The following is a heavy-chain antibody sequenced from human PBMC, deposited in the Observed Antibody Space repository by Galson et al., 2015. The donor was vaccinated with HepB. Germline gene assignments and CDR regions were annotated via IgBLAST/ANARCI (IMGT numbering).Heavy chain of an antibody. CDR1: GYTFTSYG. D-gene: IGHD6-19*01. J-gene: IGHJ6*03. V-gene: IGHV1-18*01. CDR3: ARDALKYSSGILNYYYYYMDV. Sequence: SVKVSCKASGYTFTSYGISWVRQAPGQGLEWMGWISAYNGNTNYAQKLQGRVTMTTDTSTSTAYMELRSLRSDDTAVYYCARDALKYSSGILNYYYYYMDVWGKGTTVTVSS. CDR2: ISAYNGNT.